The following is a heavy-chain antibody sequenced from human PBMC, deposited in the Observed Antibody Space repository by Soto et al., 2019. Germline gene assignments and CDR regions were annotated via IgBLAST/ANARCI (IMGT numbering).Heavy chain of an antibody. Sequence: GSLRLSCGASRFTFSSYWIHWVRQTPGKGLMWVSRIHNDGSTTRYADSVKGRFTIYRDNAKNTLDLQMSSLRVEDTAVYYCARDNWNPDWGQGTLVTGSS. CDR3: ARDNWNPD. CDR2: IHNDGSTT. D-gene: IGHD1-20*01. V-gene: IGHV3-74*01. J-gene: IGHJ4*01. CDR1: RFTFSSYW.